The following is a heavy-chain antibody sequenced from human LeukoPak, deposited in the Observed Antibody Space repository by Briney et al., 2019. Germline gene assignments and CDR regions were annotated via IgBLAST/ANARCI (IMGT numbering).Heavy chain of an antibody. CDR2: ISGSSSTI. CDR1: GFTFSSYS. V-gene: IGHV3-48*01. CDR3: ANPYYYDSSGALDY. D-gene: IGHD3-22*01. Sequence: GGSLRLSCAASGFTFSSYSMNWVRQAPGKGLEWASYISGSSSTIYYADSVKGRFTISRDNGKNTLYLQMNSLRAEDTAVYYCANPYYYDSSGALDYWGQGTLVTVSS. J-gene: IGHJ4*02.